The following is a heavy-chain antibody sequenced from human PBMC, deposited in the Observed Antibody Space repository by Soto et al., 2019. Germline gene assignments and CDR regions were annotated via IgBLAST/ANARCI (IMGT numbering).Heavy chain of an antibody. CDR1: GASVSSDDYY. J-gene: IGHJ5*02. CDR2: IYYTGST. V-gene: IGHV4-61*08. CDR3: AAGYSGTFWA. Sequence: SETLSLTCSVSGASVSSDDYYYSWIRQTPGKGLEWIGYIYYTGSTNYNPSLKSRVTISLDTSKNQISLKLTSVTAADTAVYYCAAGYSGTFWAWGQGILVTVS. D-gene: IGHD1-26*01.